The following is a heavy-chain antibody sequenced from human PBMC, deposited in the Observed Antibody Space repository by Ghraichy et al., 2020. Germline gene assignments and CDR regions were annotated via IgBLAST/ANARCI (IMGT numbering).Heavy chain of an antibody. Sequence: SETLSLTCAVYGGSFSGYYWSWIRQPPGKGLEWIGEINHSGSTNYNPSLKSRVTISVDTSKNQFSLKLSSVTAAATAVYYCARRMVRGVIIILRAFDIWGQGTMVTVSS. J-gene: IGHJ3*02. D-gene: IGHD3-10*01. CDR1: GGSFSGYY. CDR2: INHSGST. V-gene: IGHV4-34*01. CDR3: ARRMVRGVIIILRAFDI.